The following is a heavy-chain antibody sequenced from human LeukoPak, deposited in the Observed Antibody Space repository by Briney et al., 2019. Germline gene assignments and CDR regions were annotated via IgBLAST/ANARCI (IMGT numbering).Heavy chain of an antibody. CDR3: TTDGGQWLSFYY. CDR1: GFTFSSYA. J-gene: IGHJ4*02. D-gene: IGHD6-19*01. Sequence: GGSLRLSCAASGFTFSSYAMSWVRQAPGKGLEWVSAISGSGGSTYYADSVKGRFTISRDDSKNTLYLQMNSLKTEDTAVYYCTTDGGQWLSFYYWGQGTLVTVSS. CDR2: ISGSGGST. V-gene: IGHV3-23*01.